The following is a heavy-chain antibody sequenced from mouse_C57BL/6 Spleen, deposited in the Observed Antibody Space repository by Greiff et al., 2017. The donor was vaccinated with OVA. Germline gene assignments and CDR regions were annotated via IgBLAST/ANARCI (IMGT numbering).Heavy chain of an antibody. CDR3: ARDLYGSSFDY. Sequence: VQLQQSGAELVKPGASVKISCKASGYAFSSYWMNWVKQRPGKGLEWIGQIYPGDGDTNYNGKFKGKATLTADKSSSTAYMQLSSLTSEDSAVYFCARDLYGSSFDYWGQGTTLTVSS. CDR2: IYPGDGDT. D-gene: IGHD1-1*01. CDR1: GYAFSSYW. V-gene: IGHV1-80*01. J-gene: IGHJ2*01.